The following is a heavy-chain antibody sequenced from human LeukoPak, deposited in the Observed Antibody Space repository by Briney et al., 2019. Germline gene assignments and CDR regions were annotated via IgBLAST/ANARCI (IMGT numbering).Heavy chain of an antibody. D-gene: IGHD2-2*01. V-gene: IGHV4-61*02. CDR1: GGSISSGSYY. Sequence: SETLSLTCIVSGGSISSGSYYWTWIRQPAGKGLEWIGRIYTSGSTNYNPSLKSRVTISGDTSKNQFSLKLSSVTAADTAVYYCARVPTAILVLDYWGQGTLVTVSS. J-gene: IGHJ4*02. CDR2: IYTSGST. CDR3: ARVPTAILVLDY.